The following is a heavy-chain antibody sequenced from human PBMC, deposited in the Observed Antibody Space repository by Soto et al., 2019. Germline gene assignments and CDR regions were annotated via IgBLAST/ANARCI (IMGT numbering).Heavy chain of an antibody. CDR3: ATQLLGSLAYFQH. Sequence: SVKVSCKASGGTFSSYTISWVRQAPGQGLEWMGRIIPILGIANYAQKFQGRVTITADKSTSTAYMELSSLRSEDTAVYYCATQLLGSLAYFQHWGQGTLVTVSS. V-gene: IGHV1-69*02. CDR1: GGTFSSYT. J-gene: IGHJ1*01. D-gene: IGHD2-2*01. CDR2: IIPILGIA.